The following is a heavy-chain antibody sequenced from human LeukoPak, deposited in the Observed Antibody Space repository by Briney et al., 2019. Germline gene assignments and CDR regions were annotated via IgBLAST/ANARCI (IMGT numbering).Heavy chain of an antibody. J-gene: IGHJ4*02. CDR3: AKDRGIAVAWLFDY. D-gene: IGHD6-19*01. V-gene: IGHV3-9*01. CDR1: GFTFDDYA. CDR2: ISWNSGSI. Sequence: RGGSLRLSCAASGFTFDDYAMHWVRQAPGKGLEWVSGISWNSGSIGYADSVKGRFTISRDNAKNSLYLQMNSLRAEDTALYYCAKDRGIAVAWLFDYWGQGTLVTVSS.